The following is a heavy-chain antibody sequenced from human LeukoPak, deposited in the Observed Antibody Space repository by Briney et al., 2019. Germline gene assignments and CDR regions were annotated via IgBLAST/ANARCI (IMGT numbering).Heavy chain of an antibody. J-gene: IGHJ1*01. CDR1: GGSISSGDYY. CDR3: ARSLYGDYGYFQH. Sequence: SETLSLTCTVSGGSISSGDYYWSWIRQPPGKGLEWIGYIYYSGSTYYNPSLKSRATISVDTSKNQFSLKLSSVTAADTAVYYCARSLYGDYGYFQHWGQGTLVTVSS. D-gene: IGHD4-17*01. CDR2: IYYSGST. V-gene: IGHV4-30-4*01.